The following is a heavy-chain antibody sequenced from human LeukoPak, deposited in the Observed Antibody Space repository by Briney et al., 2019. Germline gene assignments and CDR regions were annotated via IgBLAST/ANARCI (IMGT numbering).Heavy chain of an antibody. V-gene: IGHV1-69*06. D-gene: IGHD3-9*01. Sequence: SVKVSCKASGGTFSSYAISWVRQAPGQGLEWMGGIIPIFGTANYAQKFQGRVTITADKSTSTAYMELSSLRSEDTAVYYCARVSQRVLTGYYPDDYWGQGTLVTVSS. CDR2: IIPIFGTA. CDR1: GGTFSSYA. J-gene: IGHJ4*02. CDR3: ARVSQRVLTGYYPDDY.